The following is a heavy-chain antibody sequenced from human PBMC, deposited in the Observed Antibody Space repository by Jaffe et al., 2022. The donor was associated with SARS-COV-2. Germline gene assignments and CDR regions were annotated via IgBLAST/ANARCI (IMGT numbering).Heavy chain of an antibody. V-gene: IGHV4-34*01. Sequence: QVQLQQWGAGLLKPSETLSLTCAVYGGSFSGYYWSWIRQPPGKGLEWIGEINHSGSTNYNPSLKSRVTISVDTSKNQFSLKLSSVTAADTAVYYCAYGGKPNWFDPWGQGTLVTVSS. CDR3: AYGGKPNWFDP. D-gene: IGHD2-15*01. J-gene: IGHJ5*02. CDR2: INHSGST. CDR1: GGSFSGYY.